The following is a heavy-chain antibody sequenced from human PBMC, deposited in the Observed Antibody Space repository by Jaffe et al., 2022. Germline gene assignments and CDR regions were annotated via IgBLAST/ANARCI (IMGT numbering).Heavy chain of an antibody. D-gene: IGHD3-16*01. J-gene: IGHJ4*02. CDR3: ARRTPGGTYPFDS. CDR1: GGSISRSSYY. CDR2: IYTSGGT. V-gene: IGHV4-61*02. Sequence: QVQLQESGPGLVKPSQTLSLTCTVSGGSISRSSYYWTWIRQPAGKGLEWIGRIYTSGGTDYNPSLKSRVTISVDTSNNQFSLRLNSVTAADTAVYYCARRTPGGTYPFDSWGQGTLVTVSS.